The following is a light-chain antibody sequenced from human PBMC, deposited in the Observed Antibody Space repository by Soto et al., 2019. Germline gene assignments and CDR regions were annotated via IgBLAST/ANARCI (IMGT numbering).Light chain of an antibody. CDR3: CSYAGSTTFRVL. CDR1: SSDVGNYNL. J-gene: IGLJ2*01. Sequence: QSALTQPASVSGSPGQSITISCTGTSSDVGNYNLVSWYQQHPGKAPKLMIYEGSKRPSGVSNRFSGSKSGNTASLTISGLQAEDEADYYCCSYAGSTTFRVLFGGGPKLTVL. V-gene: IGLV2-23*03. CDR2: EGS.